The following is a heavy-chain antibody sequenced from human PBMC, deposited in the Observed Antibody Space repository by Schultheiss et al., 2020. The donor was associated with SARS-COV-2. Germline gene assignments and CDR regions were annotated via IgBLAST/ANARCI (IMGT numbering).Heavy chain of an antibody. CDR2: ISGSGGST. Sequence: GGSLRLSCAASGFTVSSNYMSWVRQAPGKGLEWVSVISGSGGSTYYADSVKGRFTISRDNSKNTLYLQMNSLRAEDTAVYYCAKDLRRITIFSGSYYGMDVWGQGTTVTVSS. D-gene: IGHD3-9*01. CDR3: AKDLRRITIFSGSYYGMDV. J-gene: IGHJ6*02. V-gene: IGHV3-23*01. CDR1: GFTVSSNY.